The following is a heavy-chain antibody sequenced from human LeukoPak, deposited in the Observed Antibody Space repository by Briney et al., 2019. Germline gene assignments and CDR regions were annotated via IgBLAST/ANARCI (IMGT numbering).Heavy chain of an antibody. Sequence: GGSLRLSCAASGFTFSSYSMNWVRQAPGKGLEWVSSISSSSSYIYYADSVKGRFTISRDNAKNSLYLQMNSLRAEDTAVYYCARAIAVAGTDAFDIWGQGTMVTVSS. CDR2: ISSSSSYI. CDR1: GFTFSSYS. CDR3: ARAIAVAGTDAFDI. J-gene: IGHJ3*02. D-gene: IGHD6-19*01. V-gene: IGHV3-21*01.